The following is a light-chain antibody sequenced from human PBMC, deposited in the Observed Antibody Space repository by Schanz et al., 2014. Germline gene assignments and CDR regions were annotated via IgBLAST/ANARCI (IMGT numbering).Light chain of an antibody. CDR2: DAS. Sequence: EIVLTQSPATLSLSPGERATLSCRVSQSVGTYLAWYQQKPGQAPGLLIYDASSRAAGIPARFRGSGSGTDFTLTISRLETDDFAVYFCQQRDNWPLTFGPGTKVLFK. J-gene: IGKJ3*01. CDR3: QQRDNWPLT. V-gene: IGKV3-11*01. CDR1: QSVGTY.